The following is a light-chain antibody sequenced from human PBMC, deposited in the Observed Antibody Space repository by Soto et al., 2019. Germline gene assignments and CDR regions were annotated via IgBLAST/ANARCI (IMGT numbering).Light chain of an antibody. V-gene: IGKV3-20*01. Sequence: EVVLTQSPGTLSLSPGERATLSCRASQTVSSSYVAWYQHKRGQAPRLLIYGASSRATGIPDRFSGSGSGTDFTVTISRLEPEDFAVYYCQQYDSSPRTFGQGTKLEIK. J-gene: IGKJ2*02. CDR1: QTVSSSY. CDR2: GAS. CDR3: QQYDSSPRT.